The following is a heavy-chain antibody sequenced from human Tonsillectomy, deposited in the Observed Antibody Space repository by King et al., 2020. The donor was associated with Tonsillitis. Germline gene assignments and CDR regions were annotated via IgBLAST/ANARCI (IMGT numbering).Heavy chain of an antibody. D-gene: IGHD3-22*01. CDR1: GFTFSSYA. Sequence: VQLVESGGGLVQPGGSLRLSWAASGFTFSSYAMSWVRQAPGKGLEWVSVKSDSGGGTYYADSVKGRFTISRDNSMNTVYLQMNSLRADDTAVYYFASQLSEGYYDSRGYYKVIDTWGQGTMVTVSS. J-gene: IGHJ3*02. V-gene: IGHV3-23*04. CDR3: ASQLSEGYYDSRGYYKVIDT. CDR2: KSDSGGGT.